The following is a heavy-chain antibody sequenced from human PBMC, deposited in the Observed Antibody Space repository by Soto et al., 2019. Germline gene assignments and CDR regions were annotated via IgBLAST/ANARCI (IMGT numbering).Heavy chain of an antibody. CDR3: AIIPPMEVDGPDY. CDR2: IGDDGRD. Sequence: SETLSLTCTVSGGSISGSPYHWGWIRQPPGKGLQWIGSIGDDGRDYYNPSLTGRATLFVDTSKNHFSLNLNSVTAADTAVYYCAIIPPMEVDGPDYWGQGTLVPVSS. J-gene: IGHJ4*02. D-gene: IGHD3-10*01. V-gene: IGHV4-39*02. CDR1: GGSISGSPYH.